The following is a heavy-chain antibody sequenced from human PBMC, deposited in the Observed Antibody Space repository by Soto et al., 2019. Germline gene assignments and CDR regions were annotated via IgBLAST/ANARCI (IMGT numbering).Heavy chain of an antibody. Sequence: QVQLQESGPGLVKRSHTLSLTCTVSGGSISSGGYYWSWIRQHPGKGLEWIGYIYYSGSTYYNPSLKSRVTISVDTSKNQFSLKLSSVTAADTAVYYCAGTGTSSRTDWFDPWGQGTLVTVSS. D-gene: IGHD1-7*01. J-gene: IGHJ5*02. V-gene: IGHV4-31*03. CDR1: GGSISSGGYY. CDR3: AGTGTSSRTDWFDP. CDR2: IYYSGST.